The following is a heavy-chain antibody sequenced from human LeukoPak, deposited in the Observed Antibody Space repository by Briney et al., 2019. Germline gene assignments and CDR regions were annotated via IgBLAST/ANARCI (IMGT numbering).Heavy chain of an antibody. CDR2: IGAGGTFT. CDR3: ARGGSGGVCNY. D-gene: IGHD3-10*01. J-gene: IGHJ4*02. Sequence: GGSLRLSCTASGFTFSSYAMNWVRQAPGKGLEWVSGIGAGGTFTYYADSVKGRFTIFRDNSRNTLYLQMNSLRADDTAVYYCARGGSGGVCNYWGQGTLVTVSS. CDR1: GFTFSSYA. V-gene: IGHV3-23*01.